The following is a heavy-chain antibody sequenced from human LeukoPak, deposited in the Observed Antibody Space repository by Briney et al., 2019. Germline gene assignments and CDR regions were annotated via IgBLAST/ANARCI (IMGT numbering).Heavy chain of an antibody. CDR2: IYYSGST. V-gene: IGHV4-31*03. Sequence: PSQTLSLTCTVSGGSISSGGYYWSWIRQHPGKGLEWIGYIYYSGSTYYNPSLKSRVTISVDTSKNQFSLKLSSVTAADTAVYYCAREGVPAANDAFDIWGQGTMVTASS. D-gene: IGHD2-2*01. J-gene: IGHJ3*02. CDR1: GGSISSGGYY. CDR3: AREGVPAANDAFDI.